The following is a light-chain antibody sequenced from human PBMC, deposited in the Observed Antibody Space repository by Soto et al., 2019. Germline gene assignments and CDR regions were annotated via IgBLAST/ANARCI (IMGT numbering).Light chain of an antibody. V-gene: IGKV3-15*01. CDR3: QQYNKWPPLT. Sequence: EIVMTQSPATLSVSPGERATLSCRASQSVGGNIAWYQQKPGQAPRLLIYAASTRAAGIPARFSGSGSGTEFTLTISSLQSEVFAVYYCQQYNKWPPLTFGGGTKVEIK. CDR1: QSVGGN. CDR2: AAS. J-gene: IGKJ4*01.